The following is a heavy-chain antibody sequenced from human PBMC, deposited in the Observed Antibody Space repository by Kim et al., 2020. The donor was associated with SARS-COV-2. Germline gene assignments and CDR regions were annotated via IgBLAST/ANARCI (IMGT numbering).Heavy chain of an antibody. CDR3: ARGRLSSWVPDY. J-gene: IGHJ4*02. V-gene: IGHV4-61*03. D-gene: IGHD6-13*01. CDR2: T. Sequence: TNTNPSLKSRVAMSVDTSKNLFSLKLDSVTAADTAVYYCARGRLSSWVPDYWGQGALVTVSS.